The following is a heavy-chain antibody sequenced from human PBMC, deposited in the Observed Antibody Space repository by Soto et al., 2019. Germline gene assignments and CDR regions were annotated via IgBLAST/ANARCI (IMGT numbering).Heavy chain of an antibody. CDR2: MYNTGST. CDR1: GGSISSYH. Sequence: PSETLSLTCTASGGSISSYHWFWIREPPGKGLEWIGYMYNTGSTIYNPSLKSRVTVSVDTSKNQFSLKLNSVTAADTAVYYCARDLWGYCGADCYPLDVWGQGTTVTVS. D-gene: IGHD2-21*02. J-gene: IGHJ6*02. V-gene: IGHV4-59*01. CDR3: ARDLWGYCGADCYPLDV.